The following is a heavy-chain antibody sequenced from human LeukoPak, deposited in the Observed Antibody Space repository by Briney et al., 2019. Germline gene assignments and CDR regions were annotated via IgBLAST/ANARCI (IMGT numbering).Heavy chain of an antibody. CDR3: ARVPDYGDYGGWFDP. CDR2: IYYSGST. D-gene: IGHD4-17*01. Sequence: SETLSLTCTVSGGSISSSSYYWGWIRQPPGKGLEWIGSIYYSGSTYHNPSLKSRVTISVDTSKNQFSLKLSSVTAADTAVYYCARVPDYGDYGGWFDPWGQGTLVTVSS. V-gene: IGHV4-39*07. J-gene: IGHJ5*02. CDR1: GGSISSSSYY.